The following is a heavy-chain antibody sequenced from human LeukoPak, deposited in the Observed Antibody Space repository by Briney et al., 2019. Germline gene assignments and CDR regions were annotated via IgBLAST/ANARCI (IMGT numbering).Heavy chain of an antibody. Sequence: PSETLSLTCTVSGGSISSYYWSWLRQPPGKGLEWIGYIYYSGSTNYNPSLKSRVTISVDTSKNQFSLKLSSVTAADPAVYYCARDRVRWSFDNWGQGTLVTVSS. D-gene: IGHD4-23*01. CDR3: ARDRVRWSFDN. CDR1: GGSISSYY. V-gene: IGHV4-59*01. J-gene: IGHJ4*02. CDR2: IYYSGST.